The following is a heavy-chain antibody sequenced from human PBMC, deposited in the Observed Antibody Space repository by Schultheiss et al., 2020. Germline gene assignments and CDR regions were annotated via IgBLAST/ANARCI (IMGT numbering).Heavy chain of an antibody. V-gene: IGHV3-66*02. Sequence: GGSLRLSCAASGFTFSSYWMHWVRQAPGKGLEWVSVIYSGGSTYYADSVKGRFTISRDNSKNTLYLQMNSLRAEDTAVYYCAKHLPRRGYSGYDRGMDVWGQGTTVTVSS. D-gene: IGHD5-12*01. CDR1: GFTFSSYW. J-gene: IGHJ6*02. CDR3: AKHLPRRGYSGYDRGMDV. CDR2: IYSGGST.